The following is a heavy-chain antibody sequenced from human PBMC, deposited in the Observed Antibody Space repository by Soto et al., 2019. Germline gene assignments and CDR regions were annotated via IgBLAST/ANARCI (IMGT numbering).Heavy chain of an antibody. D-gene: IGHD2-15*01. J-gene: IGHJ3*02. CDR2: INPNSGGT. Sequence: QVQLVQSGAEVKKPGASVKVSCKASGYTFTGYYMHWVRQAPGQGLEWMGWINPNSGGTNYAQKFQGWVTMTRDTSISTAYMELRRLRSDDTAVYYCATCRGGSCYTNDAFDIWGQGTMVTVS. CDR3: ATCRGGSCYTNDAFDI. V-gene: IGHV1-2*04. CDR1: GYTFTGYY.